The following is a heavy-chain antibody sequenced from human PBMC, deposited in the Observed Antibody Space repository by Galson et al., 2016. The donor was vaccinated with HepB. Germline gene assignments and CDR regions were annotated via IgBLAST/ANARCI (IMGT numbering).Heavy chain of an antibody. CDR2: ISSSGSYI. V-gene: IGHV3-11*01. CDR1: GFTFSNYY. D-gene: IGHD6-13*01. CDR3: ARGDRHSSSWWGCDY. Sequence: SLRLSCAASGFTFSNYYMNWIRQAPGKGLEWVSSISSSGSYIYYADSVKGRFTISRDNAKNSLYLQMDSLRAEDTAVYYCARGDRHSSSWWGCDYWGQGTLVTVAS. J-gene: IGHJ4*02.